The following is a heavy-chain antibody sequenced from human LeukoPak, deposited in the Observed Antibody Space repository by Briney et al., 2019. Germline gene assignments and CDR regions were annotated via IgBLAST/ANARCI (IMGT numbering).Heavy chain of an antibody. CDR1: GGSISSYY. Sequence: SETLSLTCTVSGGSISSYYWGWIRQPPGKGLEWIGSIYYSGSTYYNPSLKSRVTISVDTSKNQFSLKLSSVTAADTAVYYCARAGYYYDSSGYYVDAFDIWGQGTMVTVSS. CDR3: ARAGYYYDSSGYYVDAFDI. V-gene: IGHV4-39*01. D-gene: IGHD3-22*01. CDR2: IYYSGST. J-gene: IGHJ3*02.